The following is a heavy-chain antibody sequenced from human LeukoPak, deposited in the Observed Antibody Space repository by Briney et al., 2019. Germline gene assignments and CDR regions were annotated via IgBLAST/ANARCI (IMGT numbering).Heavy chain of an antibody. Sequence: SVTVSYKASVGTFSSYAISWVRQAPGQGREWMGRIIPIFGTANYAQKFQGRVTITADKSTSTAYMELSSLRSEDTAVYYCARRALVGATGNFDYWGQGTLVTVSS. J-gene: IGHJ4*02. V-gene: IGHV1-69*06. D-gene: IGHD1-26*01. CDR2: IIPIFGTA. CDR1: VGTFSSYA. CDR3: ARRALVGATGNFDY.